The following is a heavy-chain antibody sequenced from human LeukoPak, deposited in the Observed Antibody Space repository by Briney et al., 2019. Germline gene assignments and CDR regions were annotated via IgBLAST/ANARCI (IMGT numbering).Heavy chain of an antibody. CDR2: IKQDGSEK. J-gene: IGHJ4*02. CDR1: GFTFSSFW. Sequence: GASLRLSCAASGFTFSSFWMTWVRLAPGKGLGWVANIKQDGSEKYYVDSVKGRFTISRDNAKNSLYLQMNSLRAEDTSVYYCARSGGEAAAATDYWGPGTLVTVSS. V-gene: IGHV3-7*01. CDR3: ARSGGEAAAATDY. D-gene: IGHD6-25*01.